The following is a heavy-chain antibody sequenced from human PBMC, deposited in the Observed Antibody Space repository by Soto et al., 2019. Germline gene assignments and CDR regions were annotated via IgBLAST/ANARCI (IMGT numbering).Heavy chain of an antibody. CDR2: IDYSGST. D-gene: IGHD6-13*01. Sequence: QLQLQESGPGLVKPSETLSLTCTVSGGSISSSSYYWGWIRQPPGKGLEWIGSIDYSGSTYYNPSPKSRVIISEHTSKNQFSLNLSSVTAADTAVYYCARQARSAAAGSGWTSDMDVWGQGTTVTVSS. J-gene: IGHJ6*02. CDR1: GGSISSSSYY. V-gene: IGHV4-39*01. CDR3: ARQARSAAAGSGWTSDMDV.